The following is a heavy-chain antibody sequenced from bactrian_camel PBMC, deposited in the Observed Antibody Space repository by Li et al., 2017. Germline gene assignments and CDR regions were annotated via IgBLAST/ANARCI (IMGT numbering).Heavy chain of an antibody. D-gene: IGHD2*01. CDR3: AAVNSPPPVSVLCSRGYHSSYSTRIKY. Sequence: QVQLVESGGGSVQAGGSLRLSCTASGFTFDGSDVGWYRQAPGNECEMVSTVSSDGSTYYADSAKGRFTISQDNGKNAVFLQMNELKPEDTGVYYCAAVNSPPPVSVLCSRGYHSSYSTRIKYWGQGTQVTVS. J-gene: IGHJ4*01. CDR2: VSSDGST. CDR1: GFTFDGSD. V-gene: IGHV3S55*01.